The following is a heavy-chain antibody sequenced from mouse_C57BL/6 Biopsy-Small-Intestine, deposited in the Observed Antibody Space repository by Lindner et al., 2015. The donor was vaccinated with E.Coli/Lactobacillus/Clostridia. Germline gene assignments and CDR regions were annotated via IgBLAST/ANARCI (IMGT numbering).Heavy chain of an antibody. CDR2: FNPDSGGA. J-gene: IGHJ4*01. CDR1: GYSFTDYL. CDR3: ARSHGGYTDLDY. V-gene: IGHV1-18*01. D-gene: IGHD2-13*01. Sequence: SVKVSCKTSGYSFTDYLVHWVRQAPGQGLEWMGYFNPDSGGAYFPQNFQGRVTMTSDTSIATAYMELARLTSVDTAICYCARSHGGYTDLDYWGQGTLVNVSA.